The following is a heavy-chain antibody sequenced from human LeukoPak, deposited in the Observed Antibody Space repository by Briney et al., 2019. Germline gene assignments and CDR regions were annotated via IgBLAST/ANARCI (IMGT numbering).Heavy chain of an antibody. CDR1: GFTFSSYE. Sequence: GGSLRLSCAASGFTFSSYEMNWVRQAPGKGLEWVSYISSSGSTIYYADSVKGRFTISRDNAKNSLYLQINSLRAEDTAVYYCAKVRHSHEAREYWGQGTLVTVSS. J-gene: IGHJ4*02. CDR2: ISSSGSTI. D-gene: IGHD1-26*01. V-gene: IGHV3-48*03. CDR3: AKVRHSHEAREY.